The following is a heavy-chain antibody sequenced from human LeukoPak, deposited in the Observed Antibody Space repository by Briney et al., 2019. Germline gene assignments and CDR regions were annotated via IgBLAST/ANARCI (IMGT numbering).Heavy chain of an antibody. CDR2: IYSGGST. CDR3: ARDFLGSSGWYRYFDY. D-gene: IGHD6-19*01. V-gene: IGHV3-53*01. J-gene: IGHJ4*02. Sequence: GGSLRLSCAASGFTVSNNYMSWVRQAPGKGLERVSVIYSGGSTYSADSVKGRFTISRDNSKNTLYLQMNSLRAEDTAVYYCARDFLGSSGWYRYFDYWGQGTLVTVSS. CDR1: GFTVSNNY.